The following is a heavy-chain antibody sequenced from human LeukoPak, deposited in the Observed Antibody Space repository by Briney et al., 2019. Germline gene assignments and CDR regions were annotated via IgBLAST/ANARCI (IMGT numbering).Heavy chain of an antibody. CDR2: IIPIFGTA. J-gene: IGHJ6*02. D-gene: IGHD4-11*01. CDR1: GGTFSSYA. V-gene: IGHV1-69*13. CDR3: ASTHSNPNYYYYGMDV. Sequence: GASVKVSCKASGGTFSSYAISWVRQAPGQGLEWMGGIIPIFGTANYAQKFQGRVTITADESTSTAYMELSSLRSEDTAVYYCASTHSNPNYYYYGMDVWGQGTTVTVSS.